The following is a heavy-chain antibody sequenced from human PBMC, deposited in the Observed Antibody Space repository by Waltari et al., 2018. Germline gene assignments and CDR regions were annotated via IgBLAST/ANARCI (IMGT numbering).Heavy chain of an antibody. CDR3: AKSLSDPTVGGLDV. J-gene: IGHJ6*02. V-gene: IGHV3-23*04. CDR1: GFTFGRSA. CDR2: MSGVGGTI. D-gene: IGHD1-26*01. Sequence: EVQLVESGGGLVQPGGSLRLSCEASGFTFGRSAMTWVRQVPGKGLEWVSAMSGVGGTIYYADSVQGRFIISRDPSKNTLFLQLNRLRVEDTAVYFCAKSLSDPTVGGLDVWGQGTPVTVSS.